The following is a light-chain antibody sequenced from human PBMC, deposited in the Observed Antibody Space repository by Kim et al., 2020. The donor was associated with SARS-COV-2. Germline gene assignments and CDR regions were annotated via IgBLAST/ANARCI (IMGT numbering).Light chain of an antibody. J-gene: IGKJ2*01. V-gene: IGKV6-21*02. CDR3: HQSSALLYT. Sequence: SVTPKEKVTITCRASQSIGTDLHWYQQKPNQSPKLLIKYASQSISGVPSRFSGSGSGTDFTLSIKSLEAEDAATYYCHQSSALLYTFGQGTKLEI. CDR1: QSIGTD. CDR2: YAS.